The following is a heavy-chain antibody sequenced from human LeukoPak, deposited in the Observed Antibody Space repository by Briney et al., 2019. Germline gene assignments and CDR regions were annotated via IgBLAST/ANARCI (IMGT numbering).Heavy chain of an antibody. D-gene: IGHD6-13*01. Sequence: GGSLRLSCAASGFIVSNNYMTWVRRAPGKGLVWVSIIYSGDKTYYADPVKGRFTVSRDNSKNTLYLQMNSLRAEDTAVYYCARDPAAGLYGMDVWGQGTTVTVSS. CDR2: IYSGDKT. CDR1: GFIVSNNY. J-gene: IGHJ6*02. CDR3: ARDPAAGLYGMDV. V-gene: IGHV3-66*01.